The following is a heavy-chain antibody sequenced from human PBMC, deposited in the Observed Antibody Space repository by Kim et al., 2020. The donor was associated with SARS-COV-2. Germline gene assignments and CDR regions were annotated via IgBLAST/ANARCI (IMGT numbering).Heavy chain of an antibody. J-gene: IGHJ6*02. V-gene: IGHV4-61*01. Sequence: SETLSLTCTVSGGSVSSGSYYWSWIRQPPGKGLEWIGYIYYSGSTNYNPSLKSRVTISVDTYKNQFSLKLSSVTAADTAVYYCARDLGRTYGDYYYYYYGMDVWGQGTTVTVSS. CDR3: ARDLGRTYGDYYYYYYGMDV. CDR1: GGSVSSGSYY. D-gene: IGHD4-17*01. CDR2: IYYSGST.